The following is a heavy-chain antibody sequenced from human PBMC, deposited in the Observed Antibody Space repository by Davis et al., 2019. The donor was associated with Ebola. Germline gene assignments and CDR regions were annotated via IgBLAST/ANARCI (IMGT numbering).Heavy chain of an antibody. V-gene: IGHV1-46*03. Sequence: ASVKVSCKASGYTFTNYYMHWVRQAPGQGLEWMGMINPNDGRTIYAQKFQGRVTVTRDTSASTFYMELSGLRSEDTAIYYCTTPGGQDSGYDVFDIWGQGTMVTVSS. CDR2: INPNDGRT. J-gene: IGHJ3*02. CDR3: TTPGGQDSGYDVFDI. D-gene: IGHD5-12*01. CDR1: GYTFTNYY.